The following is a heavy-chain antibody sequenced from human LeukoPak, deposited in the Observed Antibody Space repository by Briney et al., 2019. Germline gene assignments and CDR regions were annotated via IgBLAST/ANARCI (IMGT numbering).Heavy chain of an antibody. V-gene: IGHV3-7*01. Sequence: PGGSLRLSCAASGFTFSSHWMTWVRQAPGKGLEGVANIKQDGSEKYYVDSVKGRFTISRDNAKNSLYLQMNSLRAEDTAVYYCARISSSWSDYWGQGTLVTVSS. CDR2: IKQDGSEK. CDR1: GFTFSSHW. D-gene: IGHD6-13*01. CDR3: ARISSSWSDY. J-gene: IGHJ4*02.